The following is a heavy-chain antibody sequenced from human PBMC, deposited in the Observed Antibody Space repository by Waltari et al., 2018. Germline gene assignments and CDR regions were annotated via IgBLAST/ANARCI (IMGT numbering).Heavy chain of an antibody. CDR2: ISWNSGSR. CDR3: AKDMKEFWSGPHYYYYGMDV. CDR1: GFTFDDYA. Sequence: EVQLVESGGGLVQPGRSLRLSCAASGFTFDDYAMHWVRQAPGKGLEWVSGISWNSGSRGYADSVKGRFTSSRDNAKNSLYLQMNSLRAEDTAFYYCAKDMKEFWSGPHYYYYGMDVWGQGTTVTVSS. V-gene: IGHV3-9*01. J-gene: IGHJ6*02. D-gene: IGHD3-3*01.